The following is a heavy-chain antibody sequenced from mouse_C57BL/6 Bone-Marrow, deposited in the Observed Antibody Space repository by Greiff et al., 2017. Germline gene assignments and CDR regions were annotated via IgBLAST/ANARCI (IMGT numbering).Heavy chain of an antibody. CDR2: SRNKANDYTT. V-gene: IGHV7-1*01. Sequence: EVQLMESGGGLVQSGRSLRLSCATSGFTFSDFYMEWVRQAPGKGLEWIAASRNKANDYTTEYSASVKGRFIVSRDTSPSILYLQMNALRAEDTAIYYCAREAMDYWGQGTSVTVSS. CDR3: AREAMDY. J-gene: IGHJ4*01. CDR1: GFTFSDFY.